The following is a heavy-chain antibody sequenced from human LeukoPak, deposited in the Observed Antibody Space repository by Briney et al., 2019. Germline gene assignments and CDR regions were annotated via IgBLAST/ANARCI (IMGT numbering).Heavy chain of an antibody. V-gene: IGHV3-21*01. CDR3: ARFCSSTSCYDY. Sequence: GGSLRLSCAASGFTFSSYSMNWVRQAPGKGLEWVSSISSSSSYIYYADSVKGRFTISRDNAKNSLYLQMNSPRAEDTAVYYCARFCSSTSCYDYWGQGTLVTVSS. CDR1: GFTFSSYS. D-gene: IGHD2-2*01. CDR2: ISSSSSYI. J-gene: IGHJ4*02.